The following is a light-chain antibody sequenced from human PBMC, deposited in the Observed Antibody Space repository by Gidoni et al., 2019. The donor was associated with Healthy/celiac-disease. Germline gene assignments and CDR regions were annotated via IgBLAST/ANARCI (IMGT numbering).Light chain of an antibody. V-gene: IGKV1-39*01. CDR3: QQSYSTLPFT. J-gene: IGKJ3*01. CDR2: AAS. CDR1: QSISSY. Sequence: DIQMTPSPSSLSASVGDRVTITCRASQSISSYLNWYQQKPGKAPKLLIYAASSLQSGVPSRFSGSGSGTDVTLTISSLQPEDFATYYCQQSYSTLPFTFGPGTKVDIK.